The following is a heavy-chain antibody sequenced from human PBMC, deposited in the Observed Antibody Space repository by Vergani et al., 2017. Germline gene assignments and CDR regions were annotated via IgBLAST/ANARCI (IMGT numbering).Heavy chain of an antibody. CDR1: GGTFSSYA. CDR2: IIPIFGTA. J-gene: IGHJ3*02. Sequence: QVQLVQSGAEVKKPGSSVKVSCKASGGTFSSYAISWVRQAPGQGLEWMGGIIPIFGTANYAQKFQGRVTITADESTSTAYMELSSLRSEDTAVYYWAGGRLDCSSTSCYTGFVAFDIWGQGTMVTVSS. CDR3: AGGRLDCSSTSCYTGFVAFDI. V-gene: IGHV1-69*13. D-gene: IGHD2-2*02.